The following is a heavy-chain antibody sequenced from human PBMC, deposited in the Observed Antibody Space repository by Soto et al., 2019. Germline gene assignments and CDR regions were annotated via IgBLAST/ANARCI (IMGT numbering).Heavy chain of an antibody. J-gene: IGHJ4*02. D-gene: IGHD3-10*01. Sequence: QVHLVQSGAEVKKPGASVEVSCKGSGYTFTSYGITWVRQAPGQGLVWMGWISAHNGNTVYAQRLQGRVTVTRDTATRTAYMELRSLRSDDTAVYYCARGRYGEYWGQGALVTVSS. CDR3: ARGRYGEY. CDR1: GYTFTSYG. CDR2: ISAHNGNT. V-gene: IGHV1-18*01.